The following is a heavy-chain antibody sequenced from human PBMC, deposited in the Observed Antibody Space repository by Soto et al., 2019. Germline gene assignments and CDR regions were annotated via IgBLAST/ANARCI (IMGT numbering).Heavy chain of an antibody. J-gene: IGHJ4*02. V-gene: IGHV3-23*01. D-gene: IGHD6-19*01. CDR3: VKDPATIAVAGSFDY. CDR2: ISGSGGST. CDR1: GFTFSTYG. Sequence: EVQLLESGGGLVQPGGSLRLSCAASGFTFSTYGMSWVRQAPGKGLEWVSIISGSGGSTYYADTVKGRFTISRDNSKNTLYLQMNSLRAEDTAVYYCVKDPATIAVAGSFDYWGQGTLVIGTS.